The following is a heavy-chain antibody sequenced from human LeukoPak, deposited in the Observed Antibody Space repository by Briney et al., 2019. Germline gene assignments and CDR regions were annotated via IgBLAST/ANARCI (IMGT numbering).Heavy chain of an antibody. D-gene: IGHD2-15*01. V-gene: IGHV1-2*06. CDR3: ARVPPGVVSY. Sequence: ASVKVSCKASGYTFTGYYMHWVRQAPGQGLEWMGRIDPNSGGTNYAQKFQGRVTMTRDTSISTAYMELGRLRTDDTAVYYCARVPPGVVSYWGQGTLVTVSS. CDR2: IDPNSGGT. CDR1: GYTFTGYY. J-gene: IGHJ4*02.